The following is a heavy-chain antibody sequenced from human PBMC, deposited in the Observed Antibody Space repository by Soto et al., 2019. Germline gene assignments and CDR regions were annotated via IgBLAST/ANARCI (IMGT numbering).Heavy chain of an antibody. V-gene: IGHV3-74*01. Sequence: GGSLRLSCAASGFTFSSYLMHWVRQAPGKGLVWVSRINSDGISTSYADSVKGRFTISRDNAKNTLYLQMNSLRVEDTAVYYCARDPLAITYSAYGMDVWGQGTTVTVSS. CDR2: INSDGIST. CDR1: GFTFSSYL. CDR3: ARDPLAITYSAYGMDV. J-gene: IGHJ6*02. D-gene: IGHD1-20*01.